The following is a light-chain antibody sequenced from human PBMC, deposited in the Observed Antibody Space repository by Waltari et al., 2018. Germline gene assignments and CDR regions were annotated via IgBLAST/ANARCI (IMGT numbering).Light chain of an antibody. CDR1: SSNIGSNT. V-gene: IGLV1-44*01. CDR3: AAWDDSLNGYV. CDR2: SNS. Sequence: QSVLTQPPSASGTPGQRVTISCSGSSSNIGSNTVNWYQQLPGTAPKLLIYSNSRRPSGVPDRCSGSKSGTSAPLAISGLQSEDEADYYCAAWDDSLNGYVFGTGTKVTVL. J-gene: IGLJ1*01.